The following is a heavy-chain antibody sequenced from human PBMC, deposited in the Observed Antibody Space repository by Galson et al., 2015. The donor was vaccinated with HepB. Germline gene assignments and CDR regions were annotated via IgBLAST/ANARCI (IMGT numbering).Heavy chain of an antibody. CDR1: GYSFTSYW. CDR2: IDPSDSYT. CDR3: ARHWSYGSGPGSVLHIDP. J-gene: IGHJ5*02. D-gene: IGHD3-10*01. V-gene: IGHV5-10-1*01. Sequence: QSGAEVKKPGESLRISCKGSGYSFTSYWISWVRQMPGKGLEWMGRIDPSDSYTNYSPSFQGHVTISADKSISTAYLQWSSLKASDTAMYYCARHWSYGSGPGSVLHIDPWGQGTLVTVSS.